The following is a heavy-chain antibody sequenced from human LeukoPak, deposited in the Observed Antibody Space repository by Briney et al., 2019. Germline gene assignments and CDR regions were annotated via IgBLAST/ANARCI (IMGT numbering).Heavy chain of an antibody. CDR2: INSDGSST. CDR3: ASRGIAAAGTYFDY. Sequence: GGSLRLSCAASGFTFSSYWMHWVRQAPGKGLVWVSRINSDGSSTSYADSVKGRFTISRDNAKNTLYLQMNSLRAEDTAVYYCASRGIAAAGTYFDYWGQGTLVTVSS. CDR1: GFTFSSYW. D-gene: IGHD6-13*01. J-gene: IGHJ4*02. V-gene: IGHV3-74*01.